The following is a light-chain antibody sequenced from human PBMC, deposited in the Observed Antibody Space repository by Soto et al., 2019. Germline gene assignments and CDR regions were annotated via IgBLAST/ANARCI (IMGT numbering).Light chain of an antibody. CDR1: QSVSSN. V-gene: IGKV3-15*01. CDR3: QQYNNWPPYT. Sequence: EIVMTQSPATLSVSPGERATLSCRASQSVSSNLAWYQQKPGQAPRLLIYGASTRATGIPARFSGSGSVTEFTLTISSLQSEDFAVYYCQQYNNWPPYTFGQGTKVDIK. CDR2: GAS. J-gene: IGKJ2*01.